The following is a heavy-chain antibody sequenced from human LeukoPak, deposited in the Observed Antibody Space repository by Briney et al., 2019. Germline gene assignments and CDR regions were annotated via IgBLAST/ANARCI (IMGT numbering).Heavy chain of an antibody. CDR2: IVGSGAKT. D-gene: IGHD2-21*02. Sequence: PGGSLRLSCAASGFTFATYVITWVRQAPGKGLERVADIVGSGAKTFYADSVKGRFTISRDNSKNTLYLQMNSLRAEDSALYFCAKGSGYYGSDAEYYFDYWGQGTLVAVSS. V-gene: IGHV3-23*01. CDR1: GFTFATYV. CDR3: AKGSGYYGSDAEYYFDY. J-gene: IGHJ4*02.